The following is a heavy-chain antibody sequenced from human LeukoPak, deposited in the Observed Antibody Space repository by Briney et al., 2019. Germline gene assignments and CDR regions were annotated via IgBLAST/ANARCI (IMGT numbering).Heavy chain of an antibody. CDR2: IGPTGSDR. J-gene: IGHJ4*02. CDR1: GLTFSTSG. D-gene: IGHD5-18*01. Sequence: KAGGSLRLSCTASGLTFSTSGFNWVRQAPGKGLEWVASIGPTGSDRYHADSIKGRFTISRDNANNFLYLQMNSLRAEDTAVYYCAKGNGYSYGRYYFDYWGQGTLVTVSS. CDR3: AKGNGYSYGRYYFDY. V-gene: IGHV3-21*06.